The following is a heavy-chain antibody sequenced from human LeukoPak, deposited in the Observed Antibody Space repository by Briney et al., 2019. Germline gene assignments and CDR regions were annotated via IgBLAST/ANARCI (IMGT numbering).Heavy chain of an antibody. J-gene: IGHJ4*02. CDR2: INHSGST. Sequence: SETLSLTCAVYGGSFSGYYWSLIRQPPGKGLEWIGEINHSGSTNYNPSLKSRVTISVDTSKNQFSLKLSSVTAADTAVYYCARGLRRIDYWGQGTLVTVSS. CDR3: ARGLRRIDY. V-gene: IGHV4-34*01. CDR1: GGSFSGYY.